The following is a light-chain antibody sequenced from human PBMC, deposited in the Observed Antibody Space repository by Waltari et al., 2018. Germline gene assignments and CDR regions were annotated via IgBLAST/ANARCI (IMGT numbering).Light chain of an antibody. J-gene: IGLJ2*01. V-gene: IGLV3-25*03. Sequence: SYELTQPPSVSVSPGQTARITCSGYALPNRYAYWYQQKPGRAPILLIYKDTGRPSRIPERFSGSTSGTTVTLTITGVQAEDEADYYCQSTDSSAVYVVFGGGTKLTVL. CDR1: ALPNRY. CDR2: KDT. CDR3: QSTDSSAVYVV.